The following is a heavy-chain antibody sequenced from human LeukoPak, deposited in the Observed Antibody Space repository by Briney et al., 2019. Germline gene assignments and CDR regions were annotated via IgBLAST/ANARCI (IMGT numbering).Heavy chain of an antibody. CDR1: GFTFSSYA. J-gene: IGHJ6*03. CDR3: AKCILTGYYKGYMDV. V-gene: IGHV3-23*01. CDR2: ISGSGGST. D-gene: IGHD3-9*01. Sequence: GGSLRLSCAASGFTFSSYAMSWVRQAPGKGLEWVSAISGSGGSTYNADSVKGRFTISRDNSKNTLYLQMNSLRAEDTAVYYCAKCILTGYYKGYMDVWGKGTTVTISS.